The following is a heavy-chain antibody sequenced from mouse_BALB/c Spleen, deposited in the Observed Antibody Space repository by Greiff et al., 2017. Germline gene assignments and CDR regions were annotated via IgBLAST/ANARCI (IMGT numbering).Heavy chain of an antibody. D-gene: IGHD4-1*01. J-gene: IGHJ3*01. CDR3: ARGRNWGFAY. V-gene: IGHV5-15*02. CDR1: GFTFSDYG. Sequence: EVQVVESGGGLVQPGGSRKLSCAASGFTFSDYGMAWVRQAPGKGPEWVAFISNLAYSIYYADTVTGRFTISRENAKNTLYLEMSSLRSEDTAMYYCARGRNWGFAYWGQGTLVTVSA. CDR2: ISNLAYSI.